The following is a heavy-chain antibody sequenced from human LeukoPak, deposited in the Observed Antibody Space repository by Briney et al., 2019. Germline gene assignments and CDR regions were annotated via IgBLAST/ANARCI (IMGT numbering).Heavy chain of an antibody. D-gene: IGHD3-22*01. CDR1: GGSISSYY. Sequence: SETLPLTCTVSGGSISSYYWSWIRQPPGKGLEWIGYIYYSGSTNYNPSLKSRVTISVDTSKNQFSLKLSSVTAADTAVYYCARESGYDSSGSPFDYWGQGTLVTVSS. CDR2: IYYSGST. J-gene: IGHJ4*02. V-gene: IGHV4-59*01. CDR3: ARESGYDSSGSPFDY.